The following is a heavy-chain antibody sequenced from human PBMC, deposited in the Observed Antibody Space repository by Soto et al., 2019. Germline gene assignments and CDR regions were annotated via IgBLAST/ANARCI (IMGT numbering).Heavy chain of an antibody. CDR2: IDDTGST. CDR3: ARGVLEWLLRDSYYYYMDV. Sequence: PSETLSLTCTVSGDSISSSYWNWIRQAPGKGLEWIGYIDDTGSTNYNPSLKSRVTLSVDPPNNQYSLKLSSVTAADTAVYYCARGVLEWLLRDSYYYYMDVWGKGTTVTVSS. J-gene: IGHJ6*03. V-gene: IGHV4-59*01. D-gene: IGHD3-3*01. CDR1: GDSISSSY.